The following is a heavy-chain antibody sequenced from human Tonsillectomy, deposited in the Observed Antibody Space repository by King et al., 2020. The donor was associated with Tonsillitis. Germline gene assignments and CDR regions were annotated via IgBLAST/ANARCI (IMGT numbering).Heavy chain of an antibody. V-gene: IGHV3-7*01. CDR3: ARLGIAAAGPSNNWFHP. Sequence: VQLVESGGGLVQPGGSLRLSCAASGFTFSSYWMSWVRQAPGKGLEWVANIKKDGSEKYYVDSVKGRFTISRDNAKNSLYLQMNSLRAEDTAVYYCARLGIAAAGPSNNWFHPWGQGTLVTVPS. J-gene: IGHJ5*02. D-gene: IGHD6-13*01. CDR1: GFTFSSYW. CDR2: IKKDGSEK.